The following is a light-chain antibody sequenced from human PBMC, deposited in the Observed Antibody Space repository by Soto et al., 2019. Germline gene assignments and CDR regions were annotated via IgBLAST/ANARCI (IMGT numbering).Light chain of an antibody. V-gene: IGKV3-20*01. CDR1: LSVSCSY. J-gene: IGKJ1*01. CDR2: GAS. Sequence: ELVLTQSPGTMSLPPGERATLSGRANLSVSCSYLAWYQQKPGQAPRLLIYGASRRATGIPDRFSGSGSGTDVTLTISRLEPEDFPVYFCQQYGNSRWTFGQGTRVEIK. CDR3: QQYGNSRWT.